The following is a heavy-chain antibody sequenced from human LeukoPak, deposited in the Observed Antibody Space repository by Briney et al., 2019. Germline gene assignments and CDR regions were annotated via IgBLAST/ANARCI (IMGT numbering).Heavy chain of an antibody. Sequence: SETLSLTCTVSGGSISSYYWSWIRQPPGKGLEWIGYIYTSGSTNYNPSLKSRVTISVDTSKNQFSLKLSSVTAADTAVYYCAGTDTAMVNYYYYYMDVWGKGATVTVSS. CDR2: IYTSGST. D-gene: IGHD5-18*01. CDR3: AGTDTAMVNYYYYYMDV. J-gene: IGHJ6*03. V-gene: IGHV4-4*09. CDR1: GGSISSYY.